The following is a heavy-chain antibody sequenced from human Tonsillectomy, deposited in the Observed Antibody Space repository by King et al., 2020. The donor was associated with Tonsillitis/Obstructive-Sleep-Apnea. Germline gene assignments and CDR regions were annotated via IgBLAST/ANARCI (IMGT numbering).Heavy chain of an antibody. CDR3: ARGGTYYYYYMDV. CDR2: ISGSGGRT. V-gene: IGHV3-23*04. D-gene: IGHD3-16*01. CDR1: GFTFSSYA. J-gene: IGHJ6*03. Sequence: VQLVESGGGLVQPGGSLRLSCAASGFTFSSYAMTWVRQAPGKGLEWVSVISGSGGRTYYAASVKGRFTISRDNSKNTLYLHMNRLRAADTAVYYCARGGTYYYYYMDVWGKGTPVTVSS.